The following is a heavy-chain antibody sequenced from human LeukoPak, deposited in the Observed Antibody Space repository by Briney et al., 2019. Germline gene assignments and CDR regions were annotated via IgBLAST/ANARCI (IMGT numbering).Heavy chain of an antibody. CDR3: ARDRGMTVRTD. D-gene: IGHD3/OR15-3a*01. J-gene: IGHJ4*02. CDR2: ISSSGSTI. V-gene: IGHV3-48*03. CDR1: GFTFSSYE. Sequence: GGSLRLSCAASGFTFSSYEMNWVRQAPGKGLEWVSYISSSGSTIYYADSVKGRFTISRDNAKNSLYLQMNSLRAEDTALYYCARDRGMTVRTDWGQGTLVTVSS.